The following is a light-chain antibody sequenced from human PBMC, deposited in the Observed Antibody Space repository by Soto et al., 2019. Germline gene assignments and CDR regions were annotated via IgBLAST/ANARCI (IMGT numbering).Light chain of an antibody. V-gene: IGKV3-15*01. CDR3: QQYYACPCT. Sequence: PSPDTLSMSPQARASLSSRGARRIGSSYLAWYQQKPGQAPRLLLHDASTRATGIPARFIGSGSGTDFILTITSLLAEDYAVDYCQQYYACPCTFGQGTKVDIK. J-gene: IGKJ1*01. CDR2: DAS. CDR1: RIGSSY.